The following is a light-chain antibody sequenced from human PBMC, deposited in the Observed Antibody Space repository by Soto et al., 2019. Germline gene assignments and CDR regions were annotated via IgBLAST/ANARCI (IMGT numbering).Light chain of an antibody. Sequence: EIVLTQSPGTLSLSPGERATLSCRASQSVSSSYLAWYQQNRGQAPRLLIYGASSRAPGIPDRFGGSGSGTDFTLTISRLEPEDYAVYYCQQYDSSRWTFGQGTKVDVK. J-gene: IGKJ1*01. V-gene: IGKV3-20*01. CDR2: GAS. CDR1: QSVSSSY. CDR3: QQYDSSRWT.